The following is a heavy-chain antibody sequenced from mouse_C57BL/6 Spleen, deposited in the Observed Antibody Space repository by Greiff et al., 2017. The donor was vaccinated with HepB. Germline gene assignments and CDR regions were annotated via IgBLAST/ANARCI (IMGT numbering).Heavy chain of an antibody. V-gene: IGHV1-18*01. CDR2: INPNNGGT. CDR3: AAAGGGYDAGAWFAY. D-gene: IGHD2-2*01. CDR1: GYTFTDYN. Sequence: EVQLQQSGPELVKPGASVKIPCKASGYTFTDYNMDWVKQSHGKSLEWIGDINPNNGGTIYNQKFKGKATLTVDKSSSTAYMELRSLTSEDTAVYDGAAAGGGYDAGAWFAYWGQGTLVTVSA. J-gene: IGHJ3*01.